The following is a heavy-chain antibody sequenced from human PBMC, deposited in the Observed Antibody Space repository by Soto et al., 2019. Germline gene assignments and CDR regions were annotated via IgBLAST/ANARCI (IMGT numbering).Heavy chain of an antibody. J-gene: IGHJ4*02. CDR1: GVTYNTFA. CDR2: IIPVLGPA. D-gene: IGHD6-25*01. Sequence: ASVNVSCKASGVTYNTFAVSWVRQAPGQGLEWMGGIIPVLGPAFYAQKFQGRVTLTADKSTSTAYLELTSLRSEDTAVYYCVRAAKRYFDYWGQGTLVTVSS. V-gene: IGHV1-69*10. CDR3: VRAAKRYFDY.